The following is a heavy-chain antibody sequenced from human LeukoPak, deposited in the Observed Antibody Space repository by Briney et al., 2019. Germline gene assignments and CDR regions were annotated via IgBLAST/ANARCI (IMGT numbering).Heavy chain of an antibody. CDR1: GFTFSSYG. J-gene: IGHJ5*02. V-gene: IGHV4-59*05. CDR3: ATVTYYYDSSGYYVNWFDP. D-gene: IGHD3-22*01. Sequence: GSLRLSCAASGFTFSSYGMHWVRQAPGKGLEWIGSIYYSGSTYYNPSLKSRVTISVDTSKNQFSLKLSSVTAADTAVYYCATVTYYYDSSGYYVNWFDPWGQGTLVTVSS. CDR2: IYYSGST.